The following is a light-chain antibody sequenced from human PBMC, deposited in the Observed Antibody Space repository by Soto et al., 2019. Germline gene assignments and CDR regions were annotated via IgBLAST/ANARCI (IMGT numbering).Light chain of an antibody. V-gene: IGKV3-15*01. CDR3: QQYDSWPPT. CDR2: GAS. J-gene: IGKJ4*01. Sequence: ELAMTQSPATVSVSPGERATLSCKASQSIRNKLAWYQQRPGQAPTLLIYGASTRATGVPATFRGSGSGTEFTLTINGLQSEDFALYWCQQYDSWPPTFGGGTKVDIK. CDR1: QSIRNK.